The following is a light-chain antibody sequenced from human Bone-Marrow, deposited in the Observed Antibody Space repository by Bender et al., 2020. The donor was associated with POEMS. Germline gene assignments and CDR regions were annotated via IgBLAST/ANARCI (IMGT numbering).Light chain of an antibody. CDR1: SSDVGGYKY. CDR2: EVS. CDR3: SSYTNSNIHVL. J-gene: IGLJ2*01. Sequence: QSALTQPPSASGSPGQSVTISCTGTSSDVGGYKYVSWYQQHPGKAPKLMIYEVSNRPSGVSTRFSGSKSGNTASLTISGLQAEDEADYYCSSYTNSNIHVLFGGGTKLTVL. V-gene: IGLV2-14*01.